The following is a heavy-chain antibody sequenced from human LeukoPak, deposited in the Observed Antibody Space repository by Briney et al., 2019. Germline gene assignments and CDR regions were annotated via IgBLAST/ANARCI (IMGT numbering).Heavy chain of an antibody. Sequence: SETLSLTCTVSGGSISSYYWTWIRKSAGKGQEWIGRINTSGSTNYNPSLRSRVTMSVNTSKNQFSLNLTSVTAADTAVYSCAREGGDPRWLDPWGQGTLVTVSS. J-gene: IGHJ5*02. CDR2: INTSGST. D-gene: IGHD6-25*01. CDR3: AREGGDPRWLDP. CDR1: GGSISSYY. V-gene: IGHV4-4*07.